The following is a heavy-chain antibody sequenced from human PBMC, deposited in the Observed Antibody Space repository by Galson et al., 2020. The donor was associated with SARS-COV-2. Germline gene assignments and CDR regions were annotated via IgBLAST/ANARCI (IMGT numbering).Heavy chain of an antibody. CDR1: GFSFSTYG. CDR2: IWYDGSNK. D-gene: IGHD3-10*01. CDR3: ARGSNSHAFDI. V-gene: IGHV3-33*01. J-gene: IGHJ3*02. Sequence: GESLKISCEASGFSFSTYGMDWVRQAPGKGLEWVAVIWYDGSNKYYADSVKGRFTISRDNSKNTLYLQMNSLRADDTAVYYCARGSNSHAFDIWGQGTMVTVS.